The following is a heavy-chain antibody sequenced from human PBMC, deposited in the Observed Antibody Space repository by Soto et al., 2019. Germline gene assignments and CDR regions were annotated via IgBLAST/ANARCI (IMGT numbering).Heavy chain of an antibody. CDR2: ISSNGGNT. CDR3: VKDRGDYPPYFDY. Sequence: GGSLRLSCSASGFTFSSYAMHWVRQAPGKGLEYVSGISSNGGNTNYADSVKGGFTISRDDSKNTLYLQMSSLRAEDTAIYYCVKDRGDYPPYFDYWGQGTLVTVSS. J-gene: IGHJ4*02. V-gene: IGHV3-64D*08. CDR1: GFTFSSYA. D-gene: IGHD4-17*01.